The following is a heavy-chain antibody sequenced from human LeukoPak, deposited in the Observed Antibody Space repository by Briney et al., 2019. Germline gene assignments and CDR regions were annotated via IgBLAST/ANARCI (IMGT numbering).Heavy chain of an antibody. CDR1: GGSITTYY. J-gene: IGHJ4*02. CDR2: IFCSAST. V-gene: IGHV4-59*01. D-gene: IGHD1-26*01. CDR3: ARGGWEPSHFDY. Sequence: SETLSLTCTVSGGSITTYYWSWIRQPPGKGLEWIGYIFCSASTMYNPSLKSRLTISVDTSKNQFSLKLSSVTAADTAMHYCARGGWEPSHFDYWGQGALVTVSS.